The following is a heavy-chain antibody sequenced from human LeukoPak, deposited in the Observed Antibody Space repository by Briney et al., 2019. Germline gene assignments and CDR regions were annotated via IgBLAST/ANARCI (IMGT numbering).Heavy chain of an antibody. J-gene: IGHJ4*02. Sequence: SETLSLTCTVSGGSMTGYYWSWIRQPPGKGLEYIGYIYYTGATNYNPSLKSRVIISVDTSKNQFSLNLSSVTAADTAVYFCARSLNFAYGYNYWGQGTLVTVSS. D-gene: IGHD5-12*01. CDR2: IYYTGAT. V-gene: IGHV4-59*01. CDR1: GGSMTGYY. CDR3: ARSLNFAYGYNY.